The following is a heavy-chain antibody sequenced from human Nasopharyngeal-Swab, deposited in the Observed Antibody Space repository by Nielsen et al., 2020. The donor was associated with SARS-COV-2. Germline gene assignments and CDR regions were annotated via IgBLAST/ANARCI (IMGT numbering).Heavy chain of an antibody. CDR1: GCSISSSSYY. CDR2: IYYSGST. J-gene: IGHJ5*02. D-gene: IGHD3-9*01. V-gene: IGHV4-39*01. CDR3: ARTYYDILTGYLKFDP. Sequence: ESLKISCTVSGCSISSSSYYWGWIRPPPGKGLEWIGSIYYSGSTYYNPSLKSRVTISVDTSKNQFSLKLSSVTAADTAVYYCARTYYDILTGYLKFDPWGQGTLVTVSS.